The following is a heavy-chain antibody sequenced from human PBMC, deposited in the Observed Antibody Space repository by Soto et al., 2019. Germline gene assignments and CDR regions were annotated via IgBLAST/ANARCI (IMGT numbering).Heavy chain of an antibody. V-gene: IGHV3-7*02. CDR2: INPEGSAE. CDR3: ARHGVWFFDF. Sequence: EMQLVESGGALVQPGGSLRLSCAASGFTFSSSWMAWVRQAPGKGLEWVANINPEGSAEYYVDSVKGRFTISRDNAKNSLYLQMNSLRLEDTALYYCARHGVWFFDFWGQGTLVSISS. D-gene: IGHD3-9*01. J-gene: IGHJ4*02. CDR1: GFTFSSSW.